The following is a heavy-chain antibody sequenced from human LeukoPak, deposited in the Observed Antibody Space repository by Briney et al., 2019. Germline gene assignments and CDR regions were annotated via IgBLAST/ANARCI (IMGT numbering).Heavy chain of an antibody. J-gene: IGHJ5*02. Sequence: ASVKVSCKASGYTFTGYYMHWVRQAPGQGLEWMGWINPNSGGTNYAQKFQGGVTMTRDTSISTAYMELSRLRSDDTAVYYCARDFVDTAMVTYWFDPWGQGTLVTVSS. V-gene: IGHV1-2*02. CDR1: GYTFTGYY. CDR3: ARDFVDTAMVTYWFDP. D-gene: IGHD5-18*01. CDR2: INPNSGGT.